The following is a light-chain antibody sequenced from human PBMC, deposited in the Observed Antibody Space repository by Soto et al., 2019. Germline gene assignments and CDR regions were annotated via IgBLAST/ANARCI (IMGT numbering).Light chain of an antibody. Sequence: EIVMTPSPTPLSVSPGEKGTPSCRASQSVSSNLAWYQQKPGQAPRLLIYGASTRATGIPARFSGSGSGTEFTLTISSLQSGDFAVYYCQQYNNWPFTFGPGTKVDIK. J-gene: IGKJ3*01. CDR2: GAS. CDR3: QQYNNWPFT. V-gene: IGKV3-15*01. CDR1: QSVSSN.